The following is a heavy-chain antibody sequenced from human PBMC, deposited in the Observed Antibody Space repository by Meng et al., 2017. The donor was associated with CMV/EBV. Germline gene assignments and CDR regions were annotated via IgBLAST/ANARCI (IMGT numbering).Heavy chain of an antibody. Sequence: SETLSLTCAVYGGSFSGYYWSWIRQPPGKGLEWIGEINHSGSTNDNPSLKSRVTISVDTSKNQFSLKLSSVTAADTAVYYCARELRFLESTGWYYYGMDVWGQGTTVTVSS. D-gene: IGHD3-3*01. CDR1: GGSFSGYY. J-gene: IGHJ6*02. V-gene: IGHV4-34*01. CDR3: ARELRFLESTGWYYYGMDV. CDR2: INHSGST.